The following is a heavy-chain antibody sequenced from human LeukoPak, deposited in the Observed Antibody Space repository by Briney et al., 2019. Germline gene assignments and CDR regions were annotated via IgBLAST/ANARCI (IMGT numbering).Heavy chain of an antibody. CDR1: GYSISSGYS. CDR3: ARDRQRDCSSTSCRTNDY. CDR2: IYHSGTT. Sequence: SETLSLTCAVSGYSISSGYSWGWIRQPPGKGLEWIANIYHSGTTYYNPSLKSRVTLSVDTSKNQFSLRLSSVTAADTAVYYCARDRQRDCSSTSCRTNDYWGQGTLVTVSS. V-gene: IGHV4-38-2*02. J-gene: IGHJ4*02. D-gene: IGHD2-2*01.